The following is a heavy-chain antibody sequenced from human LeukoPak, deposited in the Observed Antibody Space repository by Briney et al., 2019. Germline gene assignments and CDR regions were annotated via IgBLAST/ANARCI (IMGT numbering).Heavy chain of an antibody. V-gene: IGHV3-21*01. CDR1: GFTFSSYG. CDR2: ISSSSTYI. J-gene: IGHJ4*02. D-gene: IGHD3-10*01. CDR3: ARAPYGSGSYSGSDY. Sequence: SGGSLRLSCAASGFTFSSYGMHWVRQAPGKGLEWVSSISSSSTYIYYADSVKGRFTISRDNAKNSLYLQMSSLRAEDTAVYYCARAPYGSGSYSGSDYWGQGTLVTVSS.